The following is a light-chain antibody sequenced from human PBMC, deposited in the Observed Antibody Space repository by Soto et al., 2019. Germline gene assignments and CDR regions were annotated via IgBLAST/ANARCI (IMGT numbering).Light chain of an antibody. CDR2: EVN. CDR1: GSDVGAYNL. CDR3: CPYAGAVAYV. V-gene: IGLV2-23*02. Sequence: QSALTQPASVSGSPGQSITISCAGTGSDVGAYNLVSWDQQHPGKAPKLILCEVNTRPSGISNRFSGSKSGDTASLTISGLQAEDEADYFCCPYAGAVAYVFGTGTKLTVL. J-gene: IGLJ1*01.